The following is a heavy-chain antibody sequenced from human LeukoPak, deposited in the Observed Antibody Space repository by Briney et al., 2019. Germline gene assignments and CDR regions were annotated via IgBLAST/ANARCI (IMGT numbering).Heavy chain of an antibody. CDR1: GYTFTPYW. J-gene: IGHJ4*02. CDR2: IYPGDSDA. Sequence: GESLKISCKGSGYTFTPYWIAWVRQMPGKGLEWMGIIYPGDSDARYSPSFHGQVTISVDESISTAYLQWSSLKVSDTAIYYCARRGGGGSSASAKAFDYWGQGTLVTVSS. CDR3: ARRGGGGSSASAKAFDY. V-gene: IGHV5-51*01. D-gene: IGHD2-15*01.